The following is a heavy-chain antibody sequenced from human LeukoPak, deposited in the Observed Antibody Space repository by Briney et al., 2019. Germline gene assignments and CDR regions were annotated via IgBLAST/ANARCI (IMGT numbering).Heavy chain of an antibody. Sequence: GGSLRLSCAASGFSFSSYGMHWVRQAPGKGLEWVAFIRYDGSNKYYADSVKGRFTISRDNSKNTLYLQMNSLRAEDTAVYYCAKDQLTYYFDSSGYYPLAYWGQGTLVTVSS. CDR2: IRYDGSNK. D-gene: IGHD3-22*01. CDR3: AKDQLTYYFDSSGYYPLAY. V-gene: IGHV3-30*02. J-gene: IGHJ4*02. CDR1: GFSFSSYG.